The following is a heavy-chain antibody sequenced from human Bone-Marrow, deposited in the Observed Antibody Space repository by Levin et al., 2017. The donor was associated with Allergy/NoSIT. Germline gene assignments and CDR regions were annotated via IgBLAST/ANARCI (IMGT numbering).Heavy chain of an antibody. Sequence: SQTLSLTCAVSGGSISSGGYSWSWIRQPPGKGLEWIGYIYHSGSTYYNPSLKSRVTISVDRSKNQFSLKLSSVTAADTAVYYCARDLTGVFDYWGQGTLVTVSS. V-gene: IGHV4-30-2*01. D-gene: IGHD3-10*01. CDR3: ARDLTGVFDY. CDR2: IYHSGST. CDR1: GGSISSGGYS. J-gene: IGHJ4*02.